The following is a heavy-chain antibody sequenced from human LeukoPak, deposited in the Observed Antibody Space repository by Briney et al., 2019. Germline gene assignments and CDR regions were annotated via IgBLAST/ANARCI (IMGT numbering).Heavy chain of an antibody. V-gene: IGHV4-34*01. CDR1: GGSFSGYY. Sequence: SETLSLTCAVYGGSFSGYYWSWIRQPPGKGLEWIGEINHSGSTNYNPSLKSRVTISVDTSKNQFSLKLSSVTAADTAVYYCARVSIAVAADFDYWGQGTLVTVSS. CDR3: ARVSIAVAADFDY. CDR2: INHSGST. D-gene: IGHD6-19*01. J-gene: IGHJ4*02.